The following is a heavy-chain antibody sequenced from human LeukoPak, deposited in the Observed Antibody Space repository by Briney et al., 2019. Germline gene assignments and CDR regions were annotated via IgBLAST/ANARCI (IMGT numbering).Heavy chain of an antibody. CDR3: ARDSRRGSPDYLDY. J-gene: IGHJ4*02. CDR1: GFTFSSYP. V-gene: IGHV3-30*04. Sequence: GSLRLSCVASGFTFSSYPMHWVRQAPGKGLEWVAVISYNGRVKFHADFVEGRFSISRDDSKSTLYLEMSSLRDEDTAVYYCARDSRRGSPDYLDYWGQGILVTVSS. CDR2: ISYNGRVK. D-gene: IGHD1-26*01.